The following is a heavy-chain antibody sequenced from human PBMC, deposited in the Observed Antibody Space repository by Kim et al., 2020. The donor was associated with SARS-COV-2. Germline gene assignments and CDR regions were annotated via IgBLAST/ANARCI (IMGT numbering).Heavy chain of an antibody. Sequence: GGSLRLSCAASGFTFDDYVMHWVRQAPGKGLEWVSGISWNSGSIGYADSVKGRFTISRDNAKNSLYLQMNSLRAEDTALYYCAKVSGGAFDIWGQGTMVTVSS. V-gene: IGHV3-9*01. CDR1: GFTFDDYV. J-gene: IGHJ3*02. CDR3: AKVSGGAFDI. CDR2: ISWNSGSI.